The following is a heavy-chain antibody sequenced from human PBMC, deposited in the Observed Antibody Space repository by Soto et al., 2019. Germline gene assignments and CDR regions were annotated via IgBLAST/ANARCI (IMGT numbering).Heavy chain of an antibody. J-gene: IGHJ5*02. D-gene: IGHD2-15*01. V-gene: IGHV4-34*01. CDR1: GGYFSGYC. CDR2: INHSGST. CDR3: ARGTVVVVVAATKYNWFDH. Sequence: SETLRLPFAVYGGYFSGYCWSRNRQPPGQPLECIGEINHSGSTNYNPSLKSRVTISVDTSKNQFSLKLGSVTAADTAVYYCARGTVVVVVAATKYNWFDHWGQGTLVTVSS.